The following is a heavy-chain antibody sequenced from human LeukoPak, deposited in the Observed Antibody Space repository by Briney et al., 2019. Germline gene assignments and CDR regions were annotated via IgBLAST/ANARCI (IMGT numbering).Heavy chain of an antibody. J-gene: IGHJ5*02. CDR3: ARDTSIAVAGRSNWFDP. V-gene: IGHV3-30-3*01. D-gene: IGHD6-13*01. CDR1: GFTFSTYA. CDR2: ISYVGSNK. Sequence: GGSLRLSCAASGFTFSTYAMHWVRQAPGKGLEWVALISYVGSNKYYADSVKGRFTISRDNSKNTLYLQMNSLRGEATAVYYCARDTSIAVAGRSNWFDPWGQGTLVTVSS.